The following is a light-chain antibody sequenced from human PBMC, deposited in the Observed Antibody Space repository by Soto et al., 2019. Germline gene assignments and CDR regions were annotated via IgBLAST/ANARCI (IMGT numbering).Light chain of an antibody. Sequence: QSVLTQPPSVSGAPGQRVTISCTGSRSNIGAGYDVHWYQQLPGTAPKLLIYGNSNRPSGVPDRFSGSKSGTSASRAITGLEAEDEADYYCQSYDSSLSGSVVFGEGTKLAVL. CDR1: RSNIGAGYD. CDR3: QSYDSSLSGSVV. J-gene: IGLJ2*01. V-gene: IGLV1-40*01. CDR2: GNS.